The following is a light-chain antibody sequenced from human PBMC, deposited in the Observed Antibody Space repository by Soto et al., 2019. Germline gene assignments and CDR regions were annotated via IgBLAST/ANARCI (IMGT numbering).Light chain of an antibody. CDR1: SSDVGAYNY. CDR3: YSYARIYSGV. V-gene: IGLV2-11*01. Sequence: QSALTQPRSVSGSPGQSVTISCTGTSSDVGAYNYVSWYQQHPGKAPKLMIYDVTKRPSGVPDRFSGSKSGNTASLTISGLQAEDEADYYCYSYARIYSGVFGGGTKLTVL. CDR2: DVT. J-gene: IGLJ2*01.